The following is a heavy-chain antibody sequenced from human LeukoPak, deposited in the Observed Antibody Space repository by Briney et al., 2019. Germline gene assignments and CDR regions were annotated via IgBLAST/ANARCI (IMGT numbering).Heavy chain of an antibody. J-gene: IGHJ4*02. D-gene: IGHD3-22*01. CDR1: GFTFSSYS. Sequence: PGGSLRLSCAASGFTFSSYSMNWVRQAPGKGLEWVSSISSSSSYIYYADSVKGRFTISRDNAKNSLYLQMNSLRAEDTAVYYCARSTNYYYDSSGYVDYWGQGTLVTVSS. CDR2: ISSSSSYI. V-gene: IGHV3-21*01. CDR3: ARSTNYYYDSSGYVDY.